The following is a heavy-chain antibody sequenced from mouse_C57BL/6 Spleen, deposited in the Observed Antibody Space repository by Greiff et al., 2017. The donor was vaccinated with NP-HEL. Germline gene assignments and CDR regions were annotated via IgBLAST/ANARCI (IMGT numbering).Heavy chain of an antibody. Sequence: VQLQQPGAELVKPGASVKLSCKASGYTFTSYWMQWVKQRPGQGLEWIGEIDPSDSYTNYNQKFKGKATLTVDTSSSTAYMQLSSLTSEDSAVYYCARRDYYSNYVGYFDVWGTGTTVTVSS. CDR3: ARRDYYSNYVGYFDV. CDR1: GYTFTSYW. D-gene: IGHD2-5*01. CDR2: IDPSDSYT. J-gene: IGHJ1*03. V-gene: IGHV1-50*01.